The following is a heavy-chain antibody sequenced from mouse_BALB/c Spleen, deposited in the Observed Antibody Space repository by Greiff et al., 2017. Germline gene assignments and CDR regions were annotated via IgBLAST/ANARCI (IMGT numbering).Heavy chain of an antibody. V-gene: IGHV3-8*02. CDR3: ARGEYGNPAWFAY. J-gene: IGHJ3*01. CDR1: GDSITSGY. D-gene: IGHD2-10*02. CDR2: ISYSGST. Sequence: DVKLQESGPSLVKPSQTLSLTCSVTGDSITSGYWNWIRKFPGNKLEYMGYISYSGSTYYNPSLKSRISITRDTSKNQYYLQLNSVTTEDTATYYCARGEYGNPAWFAYWGQGTLVTVSA.